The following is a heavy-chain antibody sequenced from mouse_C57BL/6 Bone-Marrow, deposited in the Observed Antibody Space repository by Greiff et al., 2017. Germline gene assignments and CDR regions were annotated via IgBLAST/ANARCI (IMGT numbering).Heavy chain of an antibody. CDR2: IYPGDGDT. V-gene: IGHV1-82*01. J-gene: IGHJ3*01. CDR1: GYAFSSSW. D-gene: IGHD1-1*01. Sequence: QVQLQQSGPELVKPGASVKISCKASGYAFSSSWMNWVKQRPGKGLEWIGRIYPGDGDTNYNGKFKGKATLTADKSSSTAYMQLSSLTSEDSAVYFCARSRDYSSWFAYWGQGTLVTVSA. CDR3: ARSRDYSSWFAY.